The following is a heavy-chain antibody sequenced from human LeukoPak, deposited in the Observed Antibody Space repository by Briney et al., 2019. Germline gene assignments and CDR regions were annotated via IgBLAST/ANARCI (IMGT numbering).Heavy chain of an antibody. D-gene: IGHD3-10*01. CDR2: IKPNSGGT. V-gene: IGHV1-2*02. J-gene: IGHJ6*02. Sequence: ASVKDSYKASGYTFTGYYMHWVRQAPGQGLEWMGWIKPNSGGTNYAQKFQGRVTMTRDTSISTAYMELSRLRSDDTAVYYCARTLRYYYGSGSSYYYGMDVWGQGTTVTVSS. CDR3: ARTLRYYYGSGSSYYYGMDV. CDR1: GYTFTGYY.